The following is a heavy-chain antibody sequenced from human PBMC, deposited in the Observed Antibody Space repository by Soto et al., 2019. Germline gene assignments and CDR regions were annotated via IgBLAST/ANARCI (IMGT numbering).Heavy chain of an antibody. J-gene: IGHJ4*02. D-gene: IGHD3-22*01. CDR3: AIGAWYYYDSSGYSRNYFDY. V-gene: IGHV1-8*01. CDR2: MNPNSGNT. Sequence: QVQLVQSGAEVKKPGASVKVSCKASGYTFTSYDINWVRQATGQGLEWMGWMNPNSGNTGYAQKFQGRVTLTRNTSISTAYMELSSLRSEDTAVYYCAIGAWYYYDSSGYSRNYFDYWGQGTLVTVSS. CDR1: GYTFTSYD.